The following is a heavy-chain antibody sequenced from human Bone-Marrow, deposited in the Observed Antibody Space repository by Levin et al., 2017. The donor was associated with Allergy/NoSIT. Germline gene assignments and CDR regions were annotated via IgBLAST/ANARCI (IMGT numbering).Heavy chain of an antibody. Sequence: GGSLKISCAASGFNFTDHYMNWIRQSPGKGLEWVSSISTSAYIIYYADSVKGRFTISRDNAKNSLYLQMSSLRAEDTAVYYCARDRMLRGGTYGFDIWGHGTMVTVSS. J-gene: IGHJ3*02. V-gene: IGHV3-11*01. CDR1: GFNFTDHY. CDR2: ISTSAYII. D-gene: IGHD3-10*01. CDR3: ARDRMLRGGTYGFDI.